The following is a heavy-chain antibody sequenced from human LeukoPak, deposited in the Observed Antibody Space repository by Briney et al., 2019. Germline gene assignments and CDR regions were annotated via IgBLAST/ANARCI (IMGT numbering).Heavy chain of an antibody. CDR1: GYTFTSYG. CDR3: ARTLTQYYYDSSGYFDY. V-gene: IGHV1-18*01. D-gene: IGHD3-22*01. J-gene: IGHJ4*02. CDR2: ISAYNGNT. Sequence: GASVKVSCKASGYTFTSYGISWVRQAPGQGLEWMGWISAYNGNTNYAQKLQGRVTMTTDTSTSTAYMELRSLRSDDTAVYYCARTLTQYYYDSSGYFDYWGQGTLVTVSS.